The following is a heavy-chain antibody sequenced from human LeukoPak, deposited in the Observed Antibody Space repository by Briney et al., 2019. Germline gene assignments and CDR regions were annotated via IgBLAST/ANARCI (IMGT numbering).Heavy chain of an antibody. CDR3: ARLGWLFGSGSLNWFDP. V-gene: IGHV4-39*01. CDR2: IYFSGNT. J-gene: IGHJ5*02. Sequence: SETLSLTCTVSDYSISSGDYYWGWIRQPPGKGLEWIGSIYFSGNTYYNPSLKSRITVSVDTSKNQFSLKLSSVTAADTAVYYCARLGWLFGSGSLNWFDPWGQGTLVTVSS. CDR1: DYSISSGDYY. D-gene: IGHD3-10*01.